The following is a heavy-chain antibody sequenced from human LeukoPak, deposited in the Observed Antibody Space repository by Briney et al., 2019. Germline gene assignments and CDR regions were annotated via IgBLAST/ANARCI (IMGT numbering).Heavy chain of an antibody. Sequence: PSQTLSLTCTVSGGSISSGSYYWSWVRQPAGKGLEWIGRIYTSGSTNYNPSLKSRVTISVDTSKNQFSLKLSSVTAADTAVYYFARAAAGTSDSDAFDIWGQGTMVTVSS. D-gene: IGHD6-13*01. CDR1: GGSISSGSYY. V-gene: IGHV4-61*02. CDR3: ARAAAGTSDSDAFDI. J-gene: IGHJ3*02. CDR2: IYTSGST.